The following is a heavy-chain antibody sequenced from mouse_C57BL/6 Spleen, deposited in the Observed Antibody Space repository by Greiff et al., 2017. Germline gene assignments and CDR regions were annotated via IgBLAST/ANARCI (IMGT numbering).Heavy chain of an antibody. CDR3: TRVGYKSAMDY. CDR1: GFTFSSYA. D-gene: IGHD3-1*01. CDR2: ISSGGDYI. V-gene: IGHV5-9-1*02. J-gene: IGHJ4*01. Sequence: EVKLVESGEGLVKPGGSLKLSCAASGFTFSSYAMSWVRQTPEQRLEWVAYISSGGDYIYYADTVKGRFTIARDNARNTLYLQMSSLKSEDTAMYYSTRVGYKSAMDYWGQGTSVTVSS.